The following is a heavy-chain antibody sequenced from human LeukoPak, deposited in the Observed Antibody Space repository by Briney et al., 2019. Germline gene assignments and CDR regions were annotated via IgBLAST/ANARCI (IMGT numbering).Heavy chain of an antibody. CDR3: AKGRPWIQLWTDFDY. V-gene: IGHV3-23*01. J-gene: IGHJ4*02. CDR2: ISGSGGST. D-gene: IGHD5-18*01. Sequence: GGSLRLSCAASGFTFSSYAMSWVRQAPGKGLEWVSAISGSGGSTYYADSVKGRLTISRDNSKNTLYLQMNSLRAEDTAVYYCAKGRPWIQLWTDFDYWGQGTLVTVSS. CDR1: GFTFSSYA.